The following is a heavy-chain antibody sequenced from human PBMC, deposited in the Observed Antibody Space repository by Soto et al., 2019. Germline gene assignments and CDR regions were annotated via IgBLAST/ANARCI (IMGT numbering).Heavy chain of an antibody. D-gene: IGHD6-13*01. CDR1: GFTFSSYA. Sequence: GGSLRLSCAASGFTFSSYAMSWVRQAPGKGLEWVSAISGSGGSTYYADSVKGRFTISRDNSKNTLYLQMNSLRAEDTAVYYCAKGLEALSSFPGWGGMDVWGQGTTVTVSS. CDR2: ISGSGGST. CDR3: AKGLEALSSFPGWGGMDV. V-gene: IGHV3-23*01. J-gene: IGHJ6*02.